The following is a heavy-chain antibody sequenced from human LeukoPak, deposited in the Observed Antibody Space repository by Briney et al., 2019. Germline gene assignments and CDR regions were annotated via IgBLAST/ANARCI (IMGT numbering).Heavy chain of an antibody. D-gene: IGHD3-22*01. CDR2: IDTRSKTI. CDR3: AREEHYDTTGWGAFEI. CDR1: GFSFSSYE. J-gene: IGHJ3*02. Sequence: GGSLRLSCTASGFSFSSYEMNWVRQAPGKGLEWVSYIDTRSKTIYYADSVKGRFTISRDNAKNSLFLQMNSLRAEDTALYYCAREEHYDTTGWGAFEIWGQGTMVIVSS. V-gene: IGHV3-48*03.